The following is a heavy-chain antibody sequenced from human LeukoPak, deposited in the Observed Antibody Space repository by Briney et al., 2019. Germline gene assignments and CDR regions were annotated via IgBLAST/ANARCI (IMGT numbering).Heavy chain of an antibody. J-gene: IGHJ4*02. D-gene: IGHD3-10*01. V-gene: IGHV3-30*18. CDR1: GFTFSSYG. CDR2: ISYDGSNK. CDR3: AKDRSDGSGSYYSPPYFDY. Sequence: GGSLRLSCAASGFTFSSYGVHWVRQAPGKGLEWVAVISYDGSNKYYADSVKGRFTISRDNSKNTLYLQMNSLRAEDTAVYYCAKDRSDGSGSYYSPPYFDYWGQGTLVTVSS.